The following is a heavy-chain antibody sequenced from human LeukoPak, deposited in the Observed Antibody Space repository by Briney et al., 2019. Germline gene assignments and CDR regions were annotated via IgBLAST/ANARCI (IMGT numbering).Heavy chain of an antibody. Sequence: SETLSLTCTVSGVSISSYYWSWIRQPPGKGLEWIGYIYYSGSTNYNPSLKSRVTISVDTSKNQFSLKLSSVTAADTAVYYCARGAGSSGPLDYWGQGTLVTVSS. CDR2: IYYSGST. V-gene: IGHV4-59*01. CDR3: ARGAGSSGPLDY. J-gene: IGHJ4*02. D-gene: IGHD6-19*01. CDR1: GVSISSYY.